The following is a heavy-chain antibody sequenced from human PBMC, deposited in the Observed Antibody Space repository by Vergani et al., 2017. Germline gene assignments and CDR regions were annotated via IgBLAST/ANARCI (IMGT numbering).Heavy chain of an antibody. J-gene: IGHJ4*02. D-gene: IGHD6-13*01. CDR2: ISGSGGST. CDR3: AKDSSSWYWSDY. Sequence: EVQLLESGGGLVQPGGSLRLSCAASGFTFSSYAMSWVRQAPGKGLEWVSAISGSGGSTYYADSVKGRFTISSDNSKNTLYLQMNSLRAEYTAVYYCAKDSSSWYWSDYWGQGTLVTVSS. CDR1: GFTFSSYA. V-gene: IGHV3-23*01.